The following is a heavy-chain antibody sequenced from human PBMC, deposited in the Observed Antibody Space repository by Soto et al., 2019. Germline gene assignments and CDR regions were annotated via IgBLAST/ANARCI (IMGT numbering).Heavy chain of an antibody. J-gene: IGHJ6*04. CDR2: IYYSGST. CDR1: GGSISSGDYY. Sequence: PSETLSLTCTVSGGSISSGDYYWSWIRQHPGKGLEWIGFIYYSGSTYYNPSLKSRVTISVDTSKNQFSLKLSSVTAADTAVYYCARDLVVRGATELDVWGKGTTVTVYS. V-gene: IGHV4-31*03. CDR3: ARDLVVRGATELDV. D-gene: IGHD3-10*01.